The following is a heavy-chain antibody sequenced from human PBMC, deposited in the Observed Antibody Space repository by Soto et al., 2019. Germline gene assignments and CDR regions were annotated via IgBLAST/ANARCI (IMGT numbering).Heavy chain of an antibody. V-gene: IGHV3-74*01. CDR1: GFTFSNYW. CDR3: ARGWATRGGD. CDR2: IRSDGSRT. Sequence: EVQLVESGGGLVQPGGSLRLSCAASGFTFSNYWMHWVRQAPGKGLVWVSGIRSDGSRTNYADSEKGRFTISRDNVKNTWDLQRNSRRAEDTAVYYCARGWATRGGDWGQGPLVTVSS. D-gene: IGHD3-16*01. J-gene: IGHJ4*02.